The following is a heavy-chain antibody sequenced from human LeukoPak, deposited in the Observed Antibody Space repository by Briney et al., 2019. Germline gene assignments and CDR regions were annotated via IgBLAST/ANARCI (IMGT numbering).Heavy chain of an antibody. V-gene: IGHV3-7*01. J-gene: IGHJ3*02. CDR3: ARDRRDGYNSVAFDI. CDR2: IKQDGSEK. Sequence: GGSLRLSCAASGFTFSSYWMSWVRQAPGKGLEWVANIKQDGSEKYYVDSVKGRFTISRDNAKNSLYLKMNSLRAEDTAVYYCARDRRDGYNSVAFDIWGQGTMVTVSS. CDR1: GFTFSSYW. D-gene: IGHD5-24*01.